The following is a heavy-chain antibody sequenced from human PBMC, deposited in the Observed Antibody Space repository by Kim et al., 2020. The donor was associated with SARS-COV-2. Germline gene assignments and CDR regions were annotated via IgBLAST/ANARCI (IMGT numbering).Heavy chain of an antibody. J-gene: IGHJ4*02. Sequence: VKGRFTISRHNSKNTLYLQMNSLRAEDTAVYYCARGEGDYYGSGRYFDYWGQGTLVTVSS. CDR3: ARGEGDYYGSGRYFDY. D-gene: IGHD3-10*01. V-gene: IGHV3-53*04.